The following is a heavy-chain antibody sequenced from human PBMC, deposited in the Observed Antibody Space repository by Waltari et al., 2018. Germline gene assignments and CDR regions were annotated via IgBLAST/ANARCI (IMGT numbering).Heavy chain of an antibody. CDR3: ARGVAAAGTGNWFDP. CDR2: INHSGST. Sequence: QVQLQQWGAGLLKPSETLSLTCAVYGGSFSGYSWRWLRHPPGKGLEWIGEINHSGSTNYNPSLKSRVTISVDTSKNQFSLKLSSVTAADTAVYYCARGVAAAGTGNWFDPWGQGTLVTVSS. CDR1: GGSFSGYS. D-gene: IGHD6-13*01. J-gene: IGHJ5*02. V-gene: IGHV4-34*01.